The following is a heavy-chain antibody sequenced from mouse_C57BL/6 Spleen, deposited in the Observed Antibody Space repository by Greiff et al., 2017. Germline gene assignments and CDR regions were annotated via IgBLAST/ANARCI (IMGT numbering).Heavy chain of an antibody. Sequence: EVQGVESGGGLVQPGGSLKLSCAASGFTFSDYGMAWVRQAPRKGPEWVAFISNLAYSIYYADTVTGRFTISRENAKNTLYLEMSSLRSEDTAMYYCARQDYRMAMDYWGQGTSVTVSS. V-gene: IGHV5-15*01. CDR1: GFTFSDYG. D-gene: IGHD2-12*01. CDR2: ISNLAYSI. J-gene: IGHJ4*01. CDR3: ARQDYRMAMDY.